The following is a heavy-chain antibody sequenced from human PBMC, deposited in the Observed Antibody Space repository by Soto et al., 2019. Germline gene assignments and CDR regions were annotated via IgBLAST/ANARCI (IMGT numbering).Heavy chain of an antibody. Sequence: SETLSLTCTVSGGSISSGGYYWSWIRQHPGKGLEWIGYIYYSGSTNYNPSLKSRVTISVDTSKNQFSLKLSSVTAEDTAVYSCASYGSGSYSFVYWGQGTLVTVSS. J-gene: IGHJ4*02. D-gene: IGHD3-10*01. CDR2: IYYSGST. CDR1: GGSISSGGYY. V-gene: IGHV4-31*03. CDR3: ASYGSGSYSFVY.